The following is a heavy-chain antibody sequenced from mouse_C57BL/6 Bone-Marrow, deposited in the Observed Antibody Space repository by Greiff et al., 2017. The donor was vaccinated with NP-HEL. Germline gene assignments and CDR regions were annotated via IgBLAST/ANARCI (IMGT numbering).Heavy chain of an antibody. D-gene: IGHD2-1*01. CDR1: GFTFSSYG. CDR2: ISSGGSYT. V-gene: IGHV5-6*01. CDR3: ARPEDYGNQQFAY. J-gene: IGHJ3*01. Sequence: EVKLMESGGDLVKPGGSLKLSCAASGFTFSSYGMSWVRQTPDKRLEWVATISSGGSYTYYPDSVKGRFTISRDNAKNTLYLQMSSLKSEDTAMYYCARPEDYGNQQFAYWGQGTLVTVSA.